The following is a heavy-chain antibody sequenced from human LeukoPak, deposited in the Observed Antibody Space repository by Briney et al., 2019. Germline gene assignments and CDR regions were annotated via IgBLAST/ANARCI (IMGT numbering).Heavy chain of an antibody. Sequence: SVKVSCKASGGTFSSYAIIWVRQAPGQGLEWMGRIIPILGIANYAQKFQGRVTITADKSTSTGYMELSSLRSEDTAVYYCARVRGDGYNYNYYYGMDVWGQGTTVTVSS. CDR1: GGTFSSYA. D-gene: IGHD5-24*01. J-gene: IGHJ6*02. V-gene: IGHV1-69*04. CDR3: ARVRGDGYNYNYYYGMDV. CDR2: IIPILGIA.